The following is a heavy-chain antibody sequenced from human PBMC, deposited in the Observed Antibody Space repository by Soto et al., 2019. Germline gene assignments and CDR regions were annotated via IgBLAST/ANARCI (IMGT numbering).Heavy chain of an antibody. D-gene: IGHD1-26*01. CDR2: ITWDGGDT. J-gene: IGHJ1*01. CDR1: GFTFDDYT. V-gene: IGHV3-43*01. Sequence: DVHLVESGGVVIQPGGSLRLSCAASGFTFDDYTMHWVRQAPGKGLEWVSLITWDGGDTYYADSVKGRFTISRDNSKNSPFLQMNKLRPEDTALYYCVKAGFNSDTYYGAEYFHPGGQGTLVTVSS. CDR3: VKAGFNSDTYYGAEYFHP.